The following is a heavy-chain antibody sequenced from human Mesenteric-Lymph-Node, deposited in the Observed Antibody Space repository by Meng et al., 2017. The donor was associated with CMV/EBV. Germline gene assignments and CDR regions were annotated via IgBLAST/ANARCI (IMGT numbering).Heavy chain of an antibody. D-gene: IGHD2-2*02. Sequence: YTFTSDGISWVRKAPGQGLEWMEWISGYNGNTKYARRGQGRVTMTTDTSTSTAYMELRSLRSDDTAVYYCARVVCSSTSCYMGGVYWGQGTLVTVSS. J-gene: IGHJ4*02. V-gene: IGHV1-18*01. CDR3: ARVVCSSTSCYMGGVY. CDR2: ISGYNGNT. CDR1: YTFTSDG.